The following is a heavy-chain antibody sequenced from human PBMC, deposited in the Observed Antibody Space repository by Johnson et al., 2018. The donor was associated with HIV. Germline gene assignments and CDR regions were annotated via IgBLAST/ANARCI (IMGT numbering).Heavy chain of an antibody. CDR1: GFTFSDYY. J-gene: IGHJ3*02. D-gene: IGHD5-24*01. CDR2: ISNSGSTI. CDR3: ARACRDGYTCDAFDI. V-gene: IGHV3-11*04. Sequence: QVQLVESGGGLVKPGGSLRLSCAASGFTFSDYYMSWIRQAPGKGLEWVSYISNSGSTIYYADSVKGRFTITRDNARNSLYLQMNSLRAEDTAVYYCARACRDGYTCDAFDIWGQGTMVTVSS.